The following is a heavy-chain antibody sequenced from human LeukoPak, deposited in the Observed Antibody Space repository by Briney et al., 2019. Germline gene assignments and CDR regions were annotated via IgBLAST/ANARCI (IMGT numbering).Heavy chain of an antibody. CDR3: AKKSPGSFWEGPDH. V-gene: IGHV4-4*07. Sequence: SETLSLTCTVSGGAISGYYWSWIRQPAGKGLEWLGRVYSSGSTKYNPSLESRVTMSVDTSKNQFSLKLNFVTAADTAVYYCAKKSPGSFWEGPDHWGQGTLVTVSS. CDR1: GGAISGYY. J-gene: IGHJ4*02. D-gene: IGHD3-3*01. CDR2: VYSSGST.